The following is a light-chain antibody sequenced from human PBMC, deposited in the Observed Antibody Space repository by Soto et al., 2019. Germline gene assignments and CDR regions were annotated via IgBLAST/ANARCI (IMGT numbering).Light chain of an antibody. CDR2: AAS. Sequence: IPMSQSPSEMSASVGDSVAITSRARQGISNYSAWFQQNRGKVPKRLICAASNLQSGVPSRFSGSGSGTEFSLTISSLQPEDFATYYCLQYNSYPRTFGQGTKVDIK. CDR1: QGISNY. V-gene: IGKV1-17*03. CDR3: LQYNSYPRT. J-gene: IGKJ1*01.